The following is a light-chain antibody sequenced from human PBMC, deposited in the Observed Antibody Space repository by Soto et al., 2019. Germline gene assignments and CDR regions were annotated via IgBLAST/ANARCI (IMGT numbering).Light chain of an antibody. Sequence: EIVLTQSPGTLSLSPGERATLSCRASQSVSSSYLAWYQQKPGQAPRLLIFGASTRATGIPDRFSGSGSGTDFTLTINRLEPEDFAVYYCQQYGSSPTRTFGQGTKVGIK. J-gene: IGKJ1*01. CDR2: GAS. V-gene: IGKV3-20*01. CDR1: QSVSSSY. CDR3: QQYGSSPTRT.